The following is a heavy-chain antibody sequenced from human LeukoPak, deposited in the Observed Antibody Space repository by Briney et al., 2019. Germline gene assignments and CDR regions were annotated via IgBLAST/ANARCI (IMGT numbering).Heavy chain of an antibody. D-gene: IGHD2-15*01. V-gene: IGHV3-30*14. J-gene: IGHJ6*02. CDR3: ARGYCSGGSCYSGVLYYYGMDV. Sequence: GGSLRLSCAASGFTFSSYAMHWVRQAPGKGLEWVAVISYDGSNKYYADSVKGRFTISRDNSKNTLYLQMNSLRAEDTAVYYCARGYCSGGSCYSGVLYYYGMDVWGQGTTVTVSS. CDR2: ISYDGSNK. CDR1: GFTFSSYA.